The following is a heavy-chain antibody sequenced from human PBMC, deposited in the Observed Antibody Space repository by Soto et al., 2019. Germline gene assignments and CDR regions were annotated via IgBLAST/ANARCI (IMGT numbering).Heavy chain of an antibody. CDR1: GFTFSSYG. D-gene: IGHD4-17*01. CDR2: ISYDGSNK. J-gene: IGHJ6*02. Sequence: QVQLVESGGGVVQPGRSLRLSCAASGFTFSSYGMHWVRQAPGKGLEWVAVISYDGSNKYYADSVKGRFTISRDNSKNTLYLQMNSLRAEDTAVYYCAKDWVPATVTTYGMGVWGQGTTVTVSS. V-gene: IGHV3-30*18. CDR3: AKDWVPATVTTYGMGV.